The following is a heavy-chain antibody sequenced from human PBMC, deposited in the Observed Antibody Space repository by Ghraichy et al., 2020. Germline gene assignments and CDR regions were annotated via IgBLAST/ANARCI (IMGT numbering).Heavy chain of an antibody. J-gene: IGHJ4*02. Sequence: GGSLRLSCAASGFTFSSYAMSWVRQSPGKGLEWVSAISGSGGSTYYADSVKGRFTISRDNSKNTLYLQMNSLRAEDTAVYYCATHRGGYSYGYGYWGQGTLVTVSS. CDR3: ATHRGGYSYGYGY. D-gene: IGHD5-18*01. CDR1: GFTFSSYA. V-gene: IGHV3-23*01. CDR2: ISGSGGST.